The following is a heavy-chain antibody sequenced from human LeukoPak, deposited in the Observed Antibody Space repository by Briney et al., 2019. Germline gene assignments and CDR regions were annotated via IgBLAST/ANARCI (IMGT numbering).Heavy chain of an antibody. D-gene: IGHD4-17*01. CDR1: GFTFSSYA. CDR2: ISSNGGST. J-gene: IGHJ5*02. Sequence: GGSLRLSCSAPGFTFSSYAMHWVRQAPGKGLEYVSAISSNGGSTYYADSVKGRFTISRDNSKNTLYLQMSSLRAEDTAVYYCVKGGDYSDPFDPWGQGTLVTVSS. V-gene: IGHV3-64D*06. CDR3: VKGGDYSDPFDP.